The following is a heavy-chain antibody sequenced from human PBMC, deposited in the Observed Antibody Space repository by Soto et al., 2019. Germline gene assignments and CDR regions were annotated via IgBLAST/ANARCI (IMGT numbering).Heavy chain of an antibody. D-gene: IGHD1-1*01. Sequence: SETLSLTCTVSGDSISSADHYWSWIRQTPGKGLEWIGHIFYSGTTYYNPSLKSRLTISVDTSKNHFSLRLTSVTAADTAVYYCARDLWVEPELYYYGMDVWGQGTTVTVSS. CDR1: GDSISSADHY. CDR3: ARDLWVEPELYYYGMDV. CDR2: IFYSGTT. V-gene: IGHV4-30-4*01. J-gene: IGHJ6*02.